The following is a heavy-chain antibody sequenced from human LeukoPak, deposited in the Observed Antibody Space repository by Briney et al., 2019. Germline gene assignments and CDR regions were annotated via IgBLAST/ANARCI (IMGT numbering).Heavy chain of an antibody. CDR1: GFTFSSYA. Sequence: PGGSLRLSCAASGFTFSSYAMHWVRQAPGKGLEWVAVISYDGSNKYYADSVKGRFTISRDNSKNTLYLQMNSLRAEDTAVYYCASGAGRYCSSTSCPPYWGQGTLVTVSS. CDR2: ISYDGSNK. CDR3: ASGAGRYCSSTSCPPY. V-gene: IGHV3-30-3*01. J-gene: IGHJ4*02. D-gene: IGHD2-2*01.